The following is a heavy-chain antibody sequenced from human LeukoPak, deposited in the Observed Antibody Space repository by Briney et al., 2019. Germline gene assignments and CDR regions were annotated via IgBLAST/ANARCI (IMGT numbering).Heavy chain of an antibody. Sequence: PSETLSLTCSVSGYSISSGYYWGWIRQPPGKGLEWTGSIFHSGSTYYNPSLKSRVTISVDTSKNQFSLKLSSVTAADTAVYYCARAHSNYGVNDAFDIWGQGTMVTVSS. CDR3: ARAHSNYGVNDAFDI. D-gene: IGHD4-11*01. V-gene: IGHV4-38-2*02. CDR2: IFHSGST. J-gene: IGHJ3*02. CDR1: GYSISSGYY.